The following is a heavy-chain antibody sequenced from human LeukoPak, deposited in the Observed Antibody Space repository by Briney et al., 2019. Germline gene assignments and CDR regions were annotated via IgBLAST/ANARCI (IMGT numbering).Heavy chain of an antibody. CDR1: GGSFSGYY. V-gene: IGHV4-59*01. D-gene: IGHD1-26*01. CDR3: AREVFVGATGYYFDS. J-gene: IGHJ4*02. CDR2: IYYSGST. Sequence: PSETLSLTCAVYGGSFSGYYWSWIRQPPGKGLEWIGYIYYSGSTNYNPSLKSRVTISVDTSRDQFSLKLSSVTAADTAVYYCAREVFVGATGYYFDSWGQGTLVTVSS.